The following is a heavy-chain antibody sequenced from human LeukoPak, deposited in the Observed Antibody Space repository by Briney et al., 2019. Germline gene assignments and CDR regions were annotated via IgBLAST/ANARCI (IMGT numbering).Heavy chain of an antibody. Sequence: SVKVSCKASGGTFSSYAISWVRQAPGQGLEWMGGIIPIFGTANYAQKFQGRVTITTDESTSTAYMELSSLRSEDTAVYYCAGEPRAGTGGFDHWGQGTLVTVSS. J-gene: IGHJ4*02. V-gene: IGHV1-69*05. CDR1: GGTFSSYA. CDR3: AGEPRAGTGGFDH. D-gene: IGHD1-14*01. CDR2: IIPIFGTA.